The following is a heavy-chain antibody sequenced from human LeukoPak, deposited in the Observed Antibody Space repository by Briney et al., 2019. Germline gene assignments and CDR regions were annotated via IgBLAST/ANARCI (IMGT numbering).Heavy chain of an antibody. J-gene: IGHJ5*02. V-gene: IGHV4-38-2*02. Sequence: PSETLSLTCTVSGYSISSGYYWGWIRQPPGKGLEWIGSIYYSGSTYYNPSLKSRVTISVDTSKNQFSLKLSSVTAADTAVYYCARVSGTNWFDPWGQGTLVTVSS. D-gene: IGHD6-13*01. CDR1: GYSISSGYY. CDR3: ARVSGTNWFDP. CDR2: IYYSGST.